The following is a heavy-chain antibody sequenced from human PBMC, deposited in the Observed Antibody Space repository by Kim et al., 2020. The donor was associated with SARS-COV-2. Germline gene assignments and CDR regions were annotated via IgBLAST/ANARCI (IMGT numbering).Heavy chain of an antibody. CDR2: IYYSGST. CDR3: ARHRPAAAGTTHYYYG. D-gene: IGHD6-13*01. CDR1: GGSISSSSYY. J-gene: IGHJ6*01. Sequence: SETLSLTCTVSGGSISSSSYYWGWIRQPPGKGLEWIGSIYYSGSTYYNPSLKSRVTISVDTSKNQFSLKLSSVTAADTAGYYCARHRPAAAGTTHYYYG. V-gene: IGHV4-39*01.